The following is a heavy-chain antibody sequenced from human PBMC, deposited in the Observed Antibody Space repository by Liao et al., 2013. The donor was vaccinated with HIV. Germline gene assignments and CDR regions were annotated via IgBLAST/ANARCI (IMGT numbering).Heavy chain of an antibody. CDR2: TFYSGNT. D-gene: IGHD3-10*01. V-gene: IGHV4-30-4*01. Sequence: QMQLQESGPGLVKPSQTLSLTCSVSGGSISSGDYYWTWIRQPPGKGLEWIGYTFYSGNTYYNPSLRSRITISLDASKNQLSLKMRSVTAADTAVYFCAREAGSGSFYNPAALDVWGRGTVVTVSS. CDR3: AREAGSGSFYNPAALDV. CDR1: GGSISSGDYY. J-gene: IGHJ3*01.